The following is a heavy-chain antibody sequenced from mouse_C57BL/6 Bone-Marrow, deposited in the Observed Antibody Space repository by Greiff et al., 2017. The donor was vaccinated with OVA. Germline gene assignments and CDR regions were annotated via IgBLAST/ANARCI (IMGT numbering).Heavy chain of an antibody. D-gene: IGHD1-1*01. Sequence: VHVKQSVAELVRPGASVKLSCTASGFNIKNTYMHWVKQRPEQGLEWIGRIDPANGNTKYAPKFQGKATITADTSSNTAYLQLSSLTSEDTAIYYCARTPYYGSSYGYFDVWGTGTTVTVSS. CDR1: GFNIKNTY. CDR3: ARTPYYGSSYGYFDV. J-gene: IGHJ1*03. CDR2: IDPANGNT. V-gene: IGHV14-3*01.